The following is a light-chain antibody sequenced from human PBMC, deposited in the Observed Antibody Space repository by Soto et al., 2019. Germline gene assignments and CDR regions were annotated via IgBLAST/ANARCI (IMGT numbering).Light chain of an antibody. Sequence: LTQSPYTLSLSPGEIATLSCRASQSVSSYLAWYQQKPGQAPRLLIYGASTRATGIPARFSGSGSGTEFTLTISSLQSEDFTVYYCQLDNNWQGTFGQVSKVDIK. CDR1: QSVSSY. J-gene: IGKJ1*01. CDR2: GAS. V-gene: IGKV3-15*01. CDR3: QLDNNWQGT.